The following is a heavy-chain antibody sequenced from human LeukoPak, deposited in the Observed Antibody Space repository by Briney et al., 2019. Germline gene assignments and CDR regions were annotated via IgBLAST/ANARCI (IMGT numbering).Heavy chain of an antibody. CDR2: INSDGSST. D-gene: IGHD4-23*01. CDR1: GFTFSSYW. V-gene: IGHV3-74*01. Sequence: PGGSLRLSCAASGFTFSSYWMHWVRQAPGKGLAWVSRINSDGSSTSYADSVKGRFTISRDNAKNTLYLQMNSLRAEDTAVYYCARDLVTPTWWFDPWGQGTLVTVSS. J-gene: IGHJ5*02. CDR3: ARDLVTPTWWFDP.